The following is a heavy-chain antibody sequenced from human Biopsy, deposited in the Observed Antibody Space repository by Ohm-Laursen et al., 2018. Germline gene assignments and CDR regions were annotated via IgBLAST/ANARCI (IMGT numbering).Heavy chain of an antibody. J-gene: IGHJ6*02. D-gene: IGHD3-16*01. CDR2: ISSGGSTI. V-gene: IGHV3-11*01. CDR3: GRSYGIMAAPVHL. Sequence: GSLRLSCAAAGFTFSNYQMSWIRQTPGKGLEWVSHISSGGSTIFHADSVKGRFTISRDDAKGSLYLQMTNLRAEDTAVYYCGRSYGIMAAPVHLWGRGTTVTVSS. CDR1: GFTFSNYQ.